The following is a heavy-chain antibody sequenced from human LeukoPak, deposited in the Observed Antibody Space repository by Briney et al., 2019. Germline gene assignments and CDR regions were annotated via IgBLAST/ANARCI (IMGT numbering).Heavy chain of an antibody. V-gene: IGHV4-4*09. CDR1: GGSISTYF. CDR2: IYPSGSA. Sequence: PSETLSLTCTVSGGSISTYFWSWIRQPPGKGLEWIGYIYPSGSANYNPSLKSRVTISVDTSKNQFSLKLSSVTAADTAVYYCASGGTRWRDAFDIWGQGTVVTVSS. J-gene: IGHJ3*02. D-gene: IGHD1-7*01. CDR3: ASGGTRWRDAFDI.